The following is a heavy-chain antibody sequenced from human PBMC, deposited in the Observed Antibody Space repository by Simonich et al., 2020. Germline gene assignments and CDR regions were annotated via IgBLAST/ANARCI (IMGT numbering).Heavy chain of an antibody. CDR1: GFTFSSYW. CDR3: ARNRLDY. CDR2: INSDGSST. V-gene: IGHV3-74*01. Sequence: EVQLVESGGGLVQPGGSLRLSCAASGFTFSSYWMHWVRHAPGKGLVGVSRINSDGSSTSSADSVKGRFTNSRDNAKNTLYLQMNSLRAEDTAVYYCARNRLDYWGQGTLVTVSS. J-gene: IGHJ4*02.